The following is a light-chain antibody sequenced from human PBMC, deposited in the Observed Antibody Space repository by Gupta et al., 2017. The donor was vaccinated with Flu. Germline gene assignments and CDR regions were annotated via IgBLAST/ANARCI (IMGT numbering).Light chain of an antibody. V-gene: IGLV4-69*01. J-gene: IGLJ2*01. CDR3: QTWGTGIGV. CDR2: LNSDGSH. CDR1: SGHSSYA. Sequence: QLVLTHSPSASASLGASVKLTCPLRSGHSSYAIAWHQQQQEKGPRYLMKLNSDGSHSKGDGIPDRFSGSSSGAERYLTIYSLQSEDEADYYCQTWGTGIGVFGGGTKLTVL.